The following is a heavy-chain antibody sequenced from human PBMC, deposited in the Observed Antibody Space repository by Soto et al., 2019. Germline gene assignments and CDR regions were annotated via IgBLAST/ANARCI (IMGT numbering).Heavy chain of an antibody. CDR3: ARHEDPRKRYSSGWYEIVAFDI. Sequence: PSETLSLTCAVSGYSISSGYYWGWLRQPPGKGLEWIGSIYHGGSTNYNPSLKSRVTMSVDTSKNQFSLKLSSVTAADTAVYYCARHEDPRKRYSSGWYEIVAFDIWGQGTMVTVSS. J-gene: IGHJ3*02. CDR1: GYSISSGYY. D-gene: IGHD6-19*01. V-gene: IGHV4-38-2*01. CDR2: IYHGGST.